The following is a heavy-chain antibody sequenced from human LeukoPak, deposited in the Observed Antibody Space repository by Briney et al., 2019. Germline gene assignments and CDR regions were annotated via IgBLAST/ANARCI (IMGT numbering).Heavy chain of an antibody. V-gene: IGHV3-7*01. CDR3: VRLVDSAGVGYYYYYMDV. J-gene: IGHJ6*03. CDR1: GFTVSSNY. Sequence: PGGSLRLSCAASGFTVSSNYMSWVRQAPGKGLEWVAHIKQDGSEKYYVDSVKGRFTISRDNGQNSLHLQINSLRAEDTAVYYCVRLVDSAGVGYYYYYMDVWGKGTTVSVSS. CDR2: IKQDGSEK. D-gene: IGHD6-13*01.